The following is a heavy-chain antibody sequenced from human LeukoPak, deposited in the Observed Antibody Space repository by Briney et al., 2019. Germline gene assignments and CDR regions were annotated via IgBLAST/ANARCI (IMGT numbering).Heavy chain of an antibody. V-gene: IGHV3-21*01. CDR2: ISSSSSYI. Sequence: GGSLRLSCAASGFTFSSYSMNWVRQAPGKGLEWVSSISSSSSYIYYADSAKDRFTISRDNAKNSLYLQMNSLRAEDTAVYYCARGYCSSSSCDYYFDYWGQGTLVTVSS. CDR3: ARGYCSSSSCDYYFDY. J-gene: IGHJ4*02. CDR1: GFTFSSYS. D-gene: IGHD2-2*01.